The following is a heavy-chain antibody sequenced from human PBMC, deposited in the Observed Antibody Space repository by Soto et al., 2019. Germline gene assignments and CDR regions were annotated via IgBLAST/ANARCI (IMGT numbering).Heavy chain of an antibody. Sequence: GASVKVSCKASGGTFSSYAISWVLQAPGQGLEWMGGIIPIFGTANYAQKFQGRVTITADESTSTAYMELSSLRSEDTAVYYCARVRNSGTARPTFDYWGQGTLVTVSS. CDR2: IIPIFGTA. D-gene: IGHD6-6*01. J-gene: IGHJ4*02. V-gene: IGHV1-69*13. CDR1: GGTFSSYA. CDR3: ARVRNSGTARPTFDY.